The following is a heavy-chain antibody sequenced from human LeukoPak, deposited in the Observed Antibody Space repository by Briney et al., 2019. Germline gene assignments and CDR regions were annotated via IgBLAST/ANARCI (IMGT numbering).Heavy chain of an antibody. CDR3: AREGSVCSNGICRYFDF. Sequence: GGSLRLSCAASGFTFEGCAMHWVRQAPGKGPEWVSSINWDSGYIEYADSVRGRFTISRDNAKNSLYLQMNSLKAGDTALYYCAREGSVCSNGICRYFDFWGQGTLVTVSS. V-gene: IGHV3-9*01. CDR1: GFTFEGCA. J-gene: IGHJ4*02. D-gene: IGHD2-8*01. CDR2: INWDSGYI.